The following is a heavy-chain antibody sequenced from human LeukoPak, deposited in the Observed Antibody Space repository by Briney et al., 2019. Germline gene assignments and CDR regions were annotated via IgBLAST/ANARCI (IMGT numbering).Heavy chain of an antibody. V-gene: IGHV4-61*02. D-gene: IGHD4-17*01. CDR1: GGSISSGSYY. J-gene: IGHJ4*02. CDR3: AGGSTVTTGLDY. Sequence: SETLSLTCTVSGGSISSGSYYWSWLRQPAGKGLEWVGRIYTSGSTNYNPSLKSRVTISVDTSKNQFSLKLSSVTAADTAVYYCAGGSTVTTGLDYWGQGTLVTVSS. CDR2: IYTSGST.